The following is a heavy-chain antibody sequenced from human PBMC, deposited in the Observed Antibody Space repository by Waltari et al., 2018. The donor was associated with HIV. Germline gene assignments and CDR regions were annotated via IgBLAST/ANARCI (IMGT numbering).Heavy chain of an antibody. Sequence: QVQLVQSGAEVKKPGASLQVSCKASGYIFTTYSMHWVRQAPGQRLEWMGWINAGNGNTKYSQKFQGRVTITRDTSASTVYMELISLRSEDTAVYYCARDVDRGRGNWFDPWGQGTLVTVSS. D-gene: IGHD3-10*01. CDR1: GYIFTTYS. CDR3: ARDVDRGRGNWFDP. CDR2: INAGNGNT. V-gene: IGHV1-3*01. J-gene: IGHJ5*02.